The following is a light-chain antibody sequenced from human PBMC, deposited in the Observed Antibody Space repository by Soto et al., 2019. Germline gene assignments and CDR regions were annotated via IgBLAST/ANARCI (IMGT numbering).Light chain of an antibody. J-gene: IGLJ1*01. Sequence: QSALTHPASVSGSPGQSITISCTGTSSDVGSYNLVSWYQQHPGKAPKLMIYEGSKRPSGISNRFSGSKSGNTASLTISGLQAEDDAEYYCCSYADSSRIYVFGSGTKVTVL. CDR1: SSDVGSYNL. V-gene: IGLV2-23*01. CDR2: EGS. CDR3: CSYADSSRIYV.